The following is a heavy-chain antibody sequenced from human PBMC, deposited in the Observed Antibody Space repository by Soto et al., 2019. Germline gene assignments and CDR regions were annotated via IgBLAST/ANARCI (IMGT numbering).Heavy chain of an antibody. D-gene: IGHD3-16*01. J-gene: IGHJ6*02. CDR1: GGSISSSGNY. V-gene: IGHV4-39*01. CDR2: IYYSGST. CDR3: ARAMGDWGTYYYYDGFDV. Sequence: SETLSLTCFVSGGSISSSGNYWGWIRQPPGKGLEWIGSIYYSGSTYYNPSLKSRVTISVDTSKNQFSLKLSSGTAADTAAYYCARAMGDWGTYYYYDGFDVWGQGTPVTVSS.